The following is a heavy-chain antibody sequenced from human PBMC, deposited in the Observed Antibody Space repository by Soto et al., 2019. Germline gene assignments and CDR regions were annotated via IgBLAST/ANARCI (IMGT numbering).Heavy chain of an antibody. V-gene: IGHV4-39*01. CDR3: ARPIAVAGTWGTYDAFDI. CDR1: GGSISSSSYY. CDR2: IYYSGST. Sequence: SETLSLTCTVSGGSISSSSYYWGWIRQPPGKGLEWIGSIYYSGSTYYNPSLKSRVTISVDTSKNQFSLKLSSVTAADTAVYYCARPIAVAGTWGTYDAFDIWGQGTMVTVS. D-gene: IGHD6-19*01. J-gene: IGHJ3*02.